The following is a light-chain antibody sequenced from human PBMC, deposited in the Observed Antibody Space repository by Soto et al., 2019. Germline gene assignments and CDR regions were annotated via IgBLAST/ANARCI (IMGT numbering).Light chain of an antibody. CDR3: QQYVSSVT. V-gene: IGKV3-20*01. CDR1: QSVDSSF. Sequence: EIVLTQSPSFLSLSPGERATLSCRASQSVDSSFFAWYQQKPGQAPRLLIYGASKRATGIPDRFSGSGSGTDFTLTISRLEPEDFAVYYCQQYVSSVTFGQGTKVEIK. CDR2: GAS. J-gene: IGKJ1*01.